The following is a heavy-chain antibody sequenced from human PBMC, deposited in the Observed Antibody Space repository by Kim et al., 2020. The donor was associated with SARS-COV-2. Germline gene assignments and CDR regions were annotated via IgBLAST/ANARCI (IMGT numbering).Heavy chain of an antibody. J-gene: IGHJ3*02. CDR1: GGSISSSNW. D-gene: IGHD3-3*01. CDR3: ARVVGFITIFGVVTPDAFDI. V-gene: IGHV4-4*02. Sequence: SETLSLTCAVSGGSISSSNWWSWVRQPPGKGLEWIGEIYHSGSTNYNPSLKSRVTISVDKSKNQFSLKLSSVTAADTAVYYCARVVGFITIFGVVTPDAFDIWGQGTMVTVSS. CDR2: IYHSGST.